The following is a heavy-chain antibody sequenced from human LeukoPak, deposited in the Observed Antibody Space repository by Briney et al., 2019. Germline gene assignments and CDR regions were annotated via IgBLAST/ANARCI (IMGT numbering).Heavy chain of an antibody. Sequence: TSETLSLTCTVSGGSISSYYWSWIRQPPGKGLEWIGYIYYSGSTNYNPSLKSRVTISVDTSKNQFSLKLSSVTAADTAVYYCARRSSVRIFDYWGQGTLVTVSS. CDR1: GGSISSYY. D-gene: IGHD4-17*01. J-gene: IGHJ4*02. CDR3: ARRSSVRIFDY. V-gene: IGHV4-59*12. CDR2: IYYSGST.